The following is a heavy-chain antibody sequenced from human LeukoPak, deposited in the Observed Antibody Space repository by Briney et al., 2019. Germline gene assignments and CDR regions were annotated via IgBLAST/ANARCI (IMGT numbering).Heavy chain of an antibody. D-gene: IGHD3-10*01. V-gene: IGHV3-30*02. Sequence: GGSLRLSCAASGFTFSNNGMHWVRQAPGKGLEWVAYIRYDGSKTDYAGSVKGRFTISRDNSKNTLYLQMNSLRAEDTAVYYCAKCPYGYIDYWGQGTLVTVSS. CDR2: IRYDGSKT. J-gene: IGHJ4*02. CDR1: GFTFSNNG. CDR3: AKCPYGYIDY.